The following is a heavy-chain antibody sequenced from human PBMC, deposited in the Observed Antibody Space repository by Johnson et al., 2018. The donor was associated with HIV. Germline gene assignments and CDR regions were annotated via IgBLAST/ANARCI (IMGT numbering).Heavy chain of an antibody. Sequence: QVQLVESGGGVVQPGRSLRLSCAASGFTFSNYGMAWVRQAPGKGLEWVTVISFAGVKKHYADSVKGRFTISRDNSKGTLYLQMDGLRPEDTALYYCAKDPEGAPPLGAFDIWGQGTMVTVSS. CDR3: AKDPEGAPPLGAFDI. J-gene: IGHJ3*02. V-gene: IGHV3-30*18. D-gene: IGHD1-26*01. CDR2: ISFAGVKK. CDR1: GFTFSNYG.